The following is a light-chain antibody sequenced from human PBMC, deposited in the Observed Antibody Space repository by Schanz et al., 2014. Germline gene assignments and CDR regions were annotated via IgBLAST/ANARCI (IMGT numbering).Light chain of an antibody. CDR2: GAS. V-gene: IGKV3-15*01. J-gene: IGKJ2*03. CDR3: QQFDSDLLMYS. CDR1: QTVSSN. Sequence: EIVLTQSPATLSVSPGEGATLSCRASQTVSSNLAWYQQQPGQAPRLLIYGASTRATGIPDRFGASGSGTDFTLTITSVQAEDVAVYYCQQFDSDLLMYSFGQGTKLEIK.